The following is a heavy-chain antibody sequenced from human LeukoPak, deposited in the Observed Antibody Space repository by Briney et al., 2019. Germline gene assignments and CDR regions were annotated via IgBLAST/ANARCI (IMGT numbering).Heavy chain of an antibody. V-gene: IGHV3-53*01. CDR1: GFTVSSNY. CDR2: ISGSGDT. CDR3: ATTGYSSRNY. D-gene: IGHD6-13*01. Sequence: GGSLRPSCAASGFTVSSNYMSWVRQAPGKGLEWVSAISGSGDTYYADSVKGRFTISRDNSKNTLYLQMNSLRAEDTAVYYCATTGYSSRNYWGQGTLVTVSS. J-gene: IGHJ4*02.